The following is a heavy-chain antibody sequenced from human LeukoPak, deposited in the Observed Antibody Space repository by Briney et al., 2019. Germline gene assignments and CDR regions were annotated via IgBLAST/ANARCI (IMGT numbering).Heavy chain of an antibody. CDR3: ARNGGCSSTSCYSEGLFDY. J-gene: IGHJ4*02. D-gene: IGHD2-2*01. V-gene: IGHV3-48*02. CDR2: ICCCSSTI. CDR1: GFTFSSYS. Sequence: GSLRLFCAGSGFTFSSYSLKWVRQGPGEGLGWVLFICCCSSTIYYADSVKGRFTISRDNAKNSLYLQMNSLRDEDTAVYYCARNGGCSSTSCYSEGLFDYWGQGTLVTVSS.